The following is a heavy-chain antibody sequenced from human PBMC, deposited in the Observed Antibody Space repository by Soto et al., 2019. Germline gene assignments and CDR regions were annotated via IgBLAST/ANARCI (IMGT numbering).Heavy chain of an antibody. J-gene: IGHJ1*01. CDR3: ASRGYYDSSGYKYFQH. CDR1: GFTFSSYS. V-gene: IGHV3-48*02. D-gene: IGHD3-22*01. Sequence: GGSLRLSCAASGFTFSSYSMNWVRQAPGKGLEWVSYISSSSSTIYYADSVKGRFTISRDNAKNSLYLQMNSLRDEDTAVYYCASRGYYDSSGYKYFQHWDQGTLVTVSS. CDR2: ISSSSSTI.